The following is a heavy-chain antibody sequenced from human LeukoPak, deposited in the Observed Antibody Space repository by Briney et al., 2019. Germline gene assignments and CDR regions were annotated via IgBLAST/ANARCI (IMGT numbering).Heavy chain of an antibody. CDR2: INHSGST. V-gene: IGHV4-34*01. J-gene: IGHJ4*02. CDR1: GGSFSGYY. D-gene: IGHD3-9*01. Sequence: PSETLSLTCAVYGGSFSGYYWSWIRQPPGKGLEWIGEINHSGSTNYNPSLKSRVTISVDTSKNQFSLKLSSVTAADTAVYYCARGYDILTGYYPEPYFDYWGQGTLVTVSS. CDR3: ARGYDILTGYYPEPYFDY.